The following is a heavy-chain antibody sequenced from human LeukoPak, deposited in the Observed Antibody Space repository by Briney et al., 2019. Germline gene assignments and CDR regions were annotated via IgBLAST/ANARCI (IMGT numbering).Heavy chain of an antibody. CDR1: GGSISSYY. CDR2: IYYSGST. D-gene: IGHD3-3*01. V-gene: IGHV4-59*01. Sequence: SETLSLTRTVSGGSISSYYWSWIRQPPGKGLEWIGYIYYSGSTNYNPSLKSRVTISVDTSKNQFSLKLSSVTAADTAVYYCAGTLQFWSGYYTRILGYYYYGMDVWGQGTTVTVSS. J-gene: IGHJ6*02. CDR3: AGTLQFWSGYYTRILGYYYYGMDV.